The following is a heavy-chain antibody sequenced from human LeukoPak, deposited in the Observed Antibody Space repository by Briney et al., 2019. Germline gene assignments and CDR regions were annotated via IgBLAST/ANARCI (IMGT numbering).Heavy chain of an antibody. Sequence: GASVKVSCKASGYTFTGYYMHWVRQAPGQGLEWMGWINPNSGGTNYAQKFQGRVTITRATSISTVYMELSRLRFDATAVYYCARDLAYCGGDCYSLYSNWFDPWGQGTLVTVSS. CDR2: INPNSGGT. CDR3: ARDLAYCGGDCYSLYSNWFDP. V-gene: IGHV1-2*02. D-gene: IGHD2-21*01. J-gene: IGHJ5*02. CDR1: GYTFTGYY.